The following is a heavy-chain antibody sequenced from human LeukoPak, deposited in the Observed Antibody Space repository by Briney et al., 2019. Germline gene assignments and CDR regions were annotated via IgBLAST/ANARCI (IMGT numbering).Heavy chain of an antibody. J-gene: IGHJ4*02. V-gene: IGHV3-9*03. CDR2: ISWNSGSI. CDR3: AKASGYCSSTSCYTGFDY. Sequence: PGGSLRLSCAASRFTFSTYAMSWVRQAPGKGLEWVSGISWNSGSIGYADSVKGRFTISRDNAKNSLYLQMNSLRAEDMALYYCAKASGYCSSTSCYTGFDYWGQGTLVTVSS. D-gene: IGHD2-2*02. CDR1: RFTFSTYA.